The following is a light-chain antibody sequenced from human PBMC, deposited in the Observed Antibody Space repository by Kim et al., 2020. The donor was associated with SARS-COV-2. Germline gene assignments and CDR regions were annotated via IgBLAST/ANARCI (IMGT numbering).Light chain of an antibody. CDR2: ATS. J-gene: IGKJ1*01. CDR3: QQYKRYPPT. V-gene: IGKV1-16*02. Sequence: VGDRVIITCRTSQDINKFLAWFQQKPGKAPKSLIFATSTLQSGVSSKFSGSGSGTDFTLTISSLQPEDFATYYCQQYKRYPPTFGQGTKVDIK. CDR1: QDINKF.